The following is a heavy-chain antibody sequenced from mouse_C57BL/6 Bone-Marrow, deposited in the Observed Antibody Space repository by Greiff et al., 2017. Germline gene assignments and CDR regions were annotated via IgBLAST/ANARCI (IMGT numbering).Heavy chain of an antibody. CDR1: GYTFTSYG. CDR2: IYPRSGNT. J-gene: IGHJ2*01. V-gene: IGHV1-81*01. CDR3: ARYHYGSFFDY. D-gene: IGHD1-1*01. Sequence: VKLQESGAELARPGASVKLSCKASGYTFTSYGVSWVKQRTGQGLEWIGEIYPRSGNTYYNEKCTGKATLTADKSSSTAYMELRSLTSDDSAVYFCARYHYGSFFDYWGQGTTLTVSS.